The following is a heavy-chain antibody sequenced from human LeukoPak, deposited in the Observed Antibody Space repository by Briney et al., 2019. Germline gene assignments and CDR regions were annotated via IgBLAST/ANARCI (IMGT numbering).Heavy chain of an antibody. J-gene: IGHJ5*02. D-gene: IGHD3-10*01. CDR1: GYTFTGYY. Sequence: GASVKVSCKPSGYTFTGYYMHWVRQAPGQALEWMGWMNPNSGNTGYAQKFEGRVTMTRNTSISIAYMELSRLRSEDTAVYYCARGPLWFGEYNNWFDPWGQGTLVTVSS. CDR2: MNPNSGNT. CDR3: ARGPLWFGEYNNWFDP. V-gene: IGHV1-8*02.